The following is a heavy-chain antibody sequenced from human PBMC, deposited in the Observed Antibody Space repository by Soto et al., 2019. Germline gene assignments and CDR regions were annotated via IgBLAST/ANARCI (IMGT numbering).Heavy chain of an antibody. Sequence: PSETLSLTCTVSGGSISSYYWSWIRQPAGKGLEWIGRIYTSGSTNYNPSLRSRVTMSVDTSKNQFSLKLSSVTAAYTAVYYCARDHIVVVPAAILGWFDPWGQGTLVTVSS. V-gene: IGHV4-4*07. CDR2: IYTSGST. CDR1: GGSISSYY. CDR3: ARDHIVVVPAAILGWFDP. D-gene: IGHD2-2*02. J-gene: IGHJ5*02.